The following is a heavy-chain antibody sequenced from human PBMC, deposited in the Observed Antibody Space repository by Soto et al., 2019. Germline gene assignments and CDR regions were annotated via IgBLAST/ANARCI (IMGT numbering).Heavy chain of an antibody. J-gene: IGHJ4*02. Sequence: QPGGSLRLSCAASGFTFSSYWMHWVRQAPGKGLVWVSRINSDGSSTSYADSVKGRFTISRDNAKNTLYLQMNSLRAEDTAVYYCARDSTLLRYFDWSPFDYWGQGTLVTVSS. CDR2: INSDGSST. V-gene: IGHV3-74*01. D-gene: IGHD3-9*01. CDR1: GFTFSSYW. CDR3: ARDSTLLRYFDWSPFDY.